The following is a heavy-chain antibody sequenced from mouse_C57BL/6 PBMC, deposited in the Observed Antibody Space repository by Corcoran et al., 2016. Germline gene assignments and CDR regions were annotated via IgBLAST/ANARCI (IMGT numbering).Heavy chain of an antibody. Sequence: DVQLQESGPGLVKPSQSLSLTCSVTGYSITSGYYWNWIRQFPGNKLEWMGYISYDGSNNYNPSLKNRISITRDTSKNQFFLKLNSVTTEDTATYYCEREGYYGSSPADYWGQGTTLTVSS. CDR2: ISYDGSN. CDR1: GYSITSGYY. D-gene: IGHD1-1*01. J-gene: IGHJ2*01. CDR3: EREGYYGSSPADY. V-gene: IGHV3-6*01.